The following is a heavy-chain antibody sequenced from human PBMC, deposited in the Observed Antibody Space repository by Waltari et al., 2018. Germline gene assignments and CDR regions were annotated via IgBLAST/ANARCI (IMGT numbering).Heavy chain of an antibody. Sequence: QVQLQQWGAGLFKPSETLSLTCAVYGGSFSGYYWSWIRQPPGKGLEWIGEINHSGSNNYKPALKSRVTISVDTSKNQFSLKLSSVTAADTAVYYCASRNYDSNDAFDIWGQGTMVTVSS. V-gene: IGHV4-34*01. D-gene: IGHD3-22*01. CDR1: GGSFSGYY. CDR3: ASRNYDSNDAFDI. CDR2: INHSGSN. J-gene: IGHJ3*02.